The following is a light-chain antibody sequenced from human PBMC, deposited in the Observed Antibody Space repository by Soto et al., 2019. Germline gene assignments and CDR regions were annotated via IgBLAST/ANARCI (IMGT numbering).Light chain of an antibody. CDR1: QNIGTW. V-gene: IGKV1-5*01. CDR2: DAS. CDR3: QEYNSYPVN. Sequence: DIQATQSPATLSASVGARVTITCRALQNIGTWLAWYQQKPGKAPKLLIYDASTLESGVPSRFSGSGSGTEFTLTISSLQPEDVATYYCQEYNSYPVNFGQGTRLEIK. J-gene: IGKJ5*01.